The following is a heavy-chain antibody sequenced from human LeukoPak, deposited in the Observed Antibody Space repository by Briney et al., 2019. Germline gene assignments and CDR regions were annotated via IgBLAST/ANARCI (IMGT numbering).Heavy chain of an antibody. J-gene: IGHJ6*02. CDR1: GGSFSGYY. CDR3: ARAGGSYYYYYYYYGMDV. D-gene: IGHD1-26*01. Sequence: PSETLSLTCAVYGGSFSGYYWSWIRQPPGKGLEWIGEINHSGSTNYNPSLKSRVTISVDTSKNQFSLKLSSVTAADTAVYYCARAGGSYYYYYYYYGMDVWGQGTTVTVSS. V-gene: IGHV4-34*01. CDR2: INHSGST.